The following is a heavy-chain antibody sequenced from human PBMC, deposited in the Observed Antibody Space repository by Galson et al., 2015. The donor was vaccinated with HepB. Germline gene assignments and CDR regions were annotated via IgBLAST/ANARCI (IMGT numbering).Heavy chain of an antibody. D-gene: IGHD6-19*01. Sequence: SLRLSCAASGFTFSTYAMHWARQAPGKGLEYVSVISGNGGDTHYADSVRGRFTISRDNSKNTLYLQMNSLRTEDTAVYYCVKDSSRNSGWRVDGMDVWGQGTTITVS. CDR3: VKDSSRNSGWRVDGMDV. V-gene: IGHV3-64D*06. J-gene: IGHJ6*02. CDR2: ISGNGGDT. CDR1: GFTFSTYA.